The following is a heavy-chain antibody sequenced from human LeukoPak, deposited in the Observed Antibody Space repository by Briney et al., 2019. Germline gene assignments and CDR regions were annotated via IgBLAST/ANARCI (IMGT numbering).Heavy chain of an antibody. V-gene: IGHV4-38-2*02. CDR3: ARQVYDSSGYSTDFDY. D-gene: IGHD3-22*01. Sequence: PSETLSLTCTVSGYSISSGYYWGWIRQPPGKGLEWIGSIYNSGSTYYNPSLKSRVTISVDTSKNQFSLKLRSVTAADTAVYYCARQVYDSSGYSTDFDYWGQGTLVTVSS. J-gene: IGHJ4*02. CDR2: IYNSGST. CDR1: GYSISSGYY.